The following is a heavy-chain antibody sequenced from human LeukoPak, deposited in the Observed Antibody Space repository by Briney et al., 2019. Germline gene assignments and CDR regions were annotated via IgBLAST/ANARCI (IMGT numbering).Heavy chain of an antibody. CDR3: ARDPLLWELPSDY. V-gene: IGHV3-74*03. D-gene: IGHD1-26*01. J-gene: IGHJ4*02. CDR1: GFTFSTFW. Sequence: GGSLRLSCAASGFTFSTFWMHWVRQAPGKGLMWVSQINNDGSDTKYADSVKGCFTISRDNAKNTVYLQMNSLRADDTAVYYCARDPLLWELPSDYWGQGTLVTVSS. CDR2: INNDGSDT.